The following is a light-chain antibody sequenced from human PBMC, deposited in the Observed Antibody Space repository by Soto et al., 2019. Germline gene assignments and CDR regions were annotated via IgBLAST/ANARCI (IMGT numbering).Light chain of an antibody. V-gene: IGKV3D-15*01. J-gene: IGKJ5*01. Sequence: IVLTQSPGTLSLSPGERATLSCRASQSVSSSYLAWYQQKPGQAPRLLIYGASSRATGIPARFSGSGSGTEFTLTISSLQSEDFAVYYCQQYNNWPPITFGQGTRLEN. CDR1: QSVSSSY. CDR2: GAS. CDR3: QQYNNWPPIT.